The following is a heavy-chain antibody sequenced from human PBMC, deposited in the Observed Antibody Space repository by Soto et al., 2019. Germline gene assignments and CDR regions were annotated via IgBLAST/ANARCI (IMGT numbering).Heavy chain of an antibody. Sequence: SETLSLTFTVSGGSVSNSNYSWGWIRQSPGKGLEWIGSVYYRGRSYSKSSVKSRVTISVYTSKNQFSLNFNSVTASDTAVYFCVSQRTSVLTQAYFDYRGPGALVTVSS. CDR3: VSQRTSVLTQAYFDY. CDR1: GGSVSNSNYS. CDR2: VYYRGRS. J-gene: IGHJ4*02. D-gene: IGHD7-27*01. V-gene: IGHV4-39*01.